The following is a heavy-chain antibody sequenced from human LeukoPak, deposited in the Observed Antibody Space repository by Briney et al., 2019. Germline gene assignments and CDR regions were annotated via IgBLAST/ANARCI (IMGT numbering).Heavy chain of an antibody. CDR2: IYYSGST. Sequence: SETLSLTCTVSGGSISSYYWSWIRQPPGKGLEWIGYIYYSGSTNYNPSLKSRVTISVDTSKNQFSLKLSSVTAADTAVYYCARVEPYYYGSGSYYNQIDYWGQGTLVTVSS. CDR3: ARVEPYYYGSGSYYNQIDY. D-gene: IGHD3-10*01. J-gene: IGHJ4*02. V-gene: IGHV4-59*12. CDR1: GGSISSYY.